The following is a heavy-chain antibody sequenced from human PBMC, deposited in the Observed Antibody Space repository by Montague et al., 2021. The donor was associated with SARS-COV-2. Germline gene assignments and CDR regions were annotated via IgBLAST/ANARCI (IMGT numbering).Heavy chain of an antibody. D-gene: IGHD1/OR15-1a*01. J-gene: IGHJ4*02. CDR1: GFSFDTYG. CDR2: IRGDGDKT. V-gene: IGHV3-23*01. Sequence: SLRLSCAASGFSFDTYGMSWVRQAPGQGLEWVSSIRGDGDKTYYSGSVKGRFTISRDTSSNTLNLQMNSPRAEDTAIYFCAKQRGPATTTFDYWGQGTLATVSS. CDR3: AKQRGPATTTFDY.